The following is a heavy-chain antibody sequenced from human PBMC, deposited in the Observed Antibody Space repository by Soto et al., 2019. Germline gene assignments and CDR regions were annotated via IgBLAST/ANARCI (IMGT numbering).Heavy chain of an antibody. Sequence: QVQLVESGGGMVQPGRSLRLSCAASGFTFSSYGMHWVRQAPGKGLEWVAVISYDGSNKYYADSVKGRFTISRDNSKNTLYLQMNSLRAEDTAVYYCAKDLKGDYGDPNWFDPWGQGTLVTVSS. J-gene: IGHJ5*02. D-gene: IGHD4-17*01. CDR3: AKDLKGDYGDPNWFDP. V-gene: IGHV3-30*18. CDR1: GFTFSSYG. CDR2: ISYDGSNK.